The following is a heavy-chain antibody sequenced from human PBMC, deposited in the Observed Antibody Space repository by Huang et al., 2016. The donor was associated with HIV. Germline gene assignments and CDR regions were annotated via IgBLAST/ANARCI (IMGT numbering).Heavy chain of an antibody. CDR2: IDYSGST. CDR3: ARDHHDFWRGYRRMYFFDH. D-gene: IGHD3-3*01. J-gene: IGHJ4*02. Sequence: QVQLQESGPGLVKPSETLSLTCTVSGGSTSTHYWSWIRQPPGKGLEWIGSIDYSGSTNHSPSLKSVVTILLGTSKNQFSLRVNSVTAADTAMYYCARDHHDFWRGYRRMYFFDHWGQGTLVTVSP. CDR1: GGSTSTHY. V-gene: IGHV4-59*11.